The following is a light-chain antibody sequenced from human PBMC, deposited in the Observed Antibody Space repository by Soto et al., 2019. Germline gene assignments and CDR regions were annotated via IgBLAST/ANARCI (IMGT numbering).Light chain of an antibody. J-gene: IGKJ5*01. Sequence: IVLTQSPATLSVSPGERATLSCRASQSVSSKLAWYQQRPGQSPRLLIYGASTRATDIPARFSGSGSGTEFTLTISSLQSEDFAVYYCQQYKDWFSITFGQGTRLEIK. CDR1: QSVSSK. V-gene: IGKV3-15*01. CDR2: GAS. CDR3: QQYKDWFSIT.